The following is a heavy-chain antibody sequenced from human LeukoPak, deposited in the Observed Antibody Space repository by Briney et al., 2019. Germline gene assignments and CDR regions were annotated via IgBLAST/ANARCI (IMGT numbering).Heavy chain of an antibody. Sequence: SETLSLTCTVSGGSISSGDYYWSWIRQPPGKGLEWIGYIYYSGSTYYNPSLKSRVTISVDTSKTQFSLKLSSVTAADTAVYYCARDVVGGYYYGYWGQGTLVTVSS. V-gene: IGHV4-30-4*08. J-gene: IGHJ4*02. CDR1: GGSISSGDYY. D-gene: IGHD3-22*01. CDR3: ARDVVGGYYYGY. CDR2: IYYSGST.